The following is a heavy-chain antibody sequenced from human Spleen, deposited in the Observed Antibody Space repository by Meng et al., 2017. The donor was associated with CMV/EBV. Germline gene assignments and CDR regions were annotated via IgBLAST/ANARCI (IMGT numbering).Heavy chain of an antibody. J-gene: IGHJ5*02. Sequence: GSLRLSCTVSGGSISSTSYYWAWMRQPPGRGLEWIGSIYYSGNTYYNPSRKSRVTMSVDTSSNQFSLKLSSVTAADTAVYYCAGHVLLGEFTSRWYWFDPWGQGTLVTVSS. D-gene: IGHD6-13*01. CDR1: GGSISSTSYY. CDR3: AGHVLLGEFTSRWYWFDP. V-gene: IGHV4-39*01. CDR2: IYYSGNT.